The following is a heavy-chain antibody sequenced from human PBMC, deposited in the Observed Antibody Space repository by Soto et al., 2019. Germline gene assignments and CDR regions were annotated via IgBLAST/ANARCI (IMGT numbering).Heavy chain of an antibody. J-gene: IGHJ6*02. V-gene: IGHV3-48*02. CDR1: GFTFDSFW. D-gene: IGHD6-6*01. CDR2: ISRSSSKI. Sequence: GGSLRLSCAASGFTFDSFWMSWVRQAPGKGLEWVSYISRSSSKIYYVDSVKGRFTISRDNAKNSLYLQMNSLRDEDTAVYYCARPEYSSSSYGMDVWGQGTTVTVSS. CDR3: ARPEYSSSSYGMDV.